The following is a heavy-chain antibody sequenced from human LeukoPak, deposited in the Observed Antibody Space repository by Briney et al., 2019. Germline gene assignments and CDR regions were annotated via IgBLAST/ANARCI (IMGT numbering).Heavy chain of an antibody. CDR3: ATLPYYYDSSGSYYFDY. Sequence: GGSLRLSCAASGFIFNSYGMHWVRQAPGKGLEWVAFIRYDGSNKYYADSVRGRFTISRDNSKNTLYLQMNSLRVEDTAVYYCATLPYYYDSSGSYYFDYWGQGTLVTVSS. D-gene: IGHD3-22*01. CDR1: GFIFNSYG. V-gene: IGHV3-30*02. CDR2: IRYDGSNK. J-gene: IGHJ4*02.